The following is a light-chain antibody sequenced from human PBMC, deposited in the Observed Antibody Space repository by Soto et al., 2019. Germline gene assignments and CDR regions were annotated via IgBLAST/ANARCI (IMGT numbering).Light chain of an antibody. J-gene: IGLJ1*01. V-gene: IGLV2-14*03. CDR2: DAS. CDR3: SSYTTSNTRQIV. Sequence: QSVLTLPASVSGSPGQSITISCTGTSSDVGGYNYVSWYQHHPGKAPKLMIYDASNRPSGVSNRFSGSKSGNTASLTISGLQPEDEADYYCSSYTTSNTRQIVFGTGTKVTVL. CDR1: SSDVGGYNY.